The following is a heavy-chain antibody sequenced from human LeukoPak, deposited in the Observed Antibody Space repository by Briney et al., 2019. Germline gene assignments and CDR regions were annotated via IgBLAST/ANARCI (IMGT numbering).Heavy chain of an antibody. CDR3: ARNFGSGGTYYYYGMDV. D-gene: IGHD2-15*01. J-gene: IGHJ6*02. V-gene: IGHV1-8*02. Sequence: GSVKVSCKASGYTFTSYGINWVRQATGQGLEWMGWMNPNSGNTGYAQKFQGRVTMTRNTSISTAYMELSSLRSEDTAVYYCARNFGSGGTYYYYGMDVWGQGTTVTVSS. CDR2: MNPNSGNT. CDR1: GYTFTSYG.